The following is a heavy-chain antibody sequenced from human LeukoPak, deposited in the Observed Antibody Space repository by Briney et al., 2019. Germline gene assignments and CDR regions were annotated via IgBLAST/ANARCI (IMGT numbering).Heavy chain of an antibody. D-gene: IGHD1-26*01. J-gene: IGHJ6*03. CDR2: IYYSGST. Sequence: SETLSLTCTVSGGSISSSSYYWSWIRQPPGKGLEWIGYIYYSGSTNYNPSLKSRVTISVDTSKNQFSLKLSSVTAADTAVYYCARGGNISSSPRYYYYYYMDVWGKGTTVTVSS. CDR3: ARGGNISSSPRYYYYYYMDV. CDR1: GGSISSSSYY. V-gene: IGHV4-61*01.